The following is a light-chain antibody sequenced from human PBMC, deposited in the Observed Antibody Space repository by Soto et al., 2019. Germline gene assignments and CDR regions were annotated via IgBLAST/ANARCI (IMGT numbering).Light chain of an antibody. V-gene: IGKV3-15*01. CDR1: QIVSGN. CDR2: AAS. CDR3: QQYNNWPPIT. J-gene: IGKJ3*01. Sequence: EIVMTQSPATLSVSPGERATLSCRASQIVSGNLAWYQQKPGQAPRLLIYAASTRATGIPARFSGSGSGTESTLTISSMQSEDFAVYYCQQYNNWPPITFGPGTKVDIK.